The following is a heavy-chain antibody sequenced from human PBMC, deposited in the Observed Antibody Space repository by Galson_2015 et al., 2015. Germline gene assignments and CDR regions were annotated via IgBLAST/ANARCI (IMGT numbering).Heavy chain of an antibody. Sequence: SLRLSCAASGFTFSSYSMNWVRQAPGKGLEWVSSISSSSSYIYYADPVKGRFTISRDNAKNSLYLQMNSLRAEDTAVYYCAKDRGRYSSGWYGGDYWGQGTLVTVSS. CDR1: GFTFSSYS. CDR2: ISSSSSYI. CDR3: AKDRGRYSSGWYGGDY. D-gene: IGHD6-19*01. V-gene: IGHV3-21*01. J-gene: IGHJ4*02.